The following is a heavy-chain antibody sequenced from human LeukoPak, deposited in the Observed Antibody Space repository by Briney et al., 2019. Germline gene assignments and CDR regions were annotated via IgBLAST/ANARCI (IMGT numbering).Heavy chain of an antibody. V-gene: IGHV5-51*01. CDR3: VRQEKLISGSRRVDY. CDR1: GYSFSNYW. Sequence: GESLKISCQGSGYSFSNYWIGWVRQMPGKGLDWMGIIYPGDSDTRYSPSFQGQVTISADKSISTAYLQWSSLRASDTAMYYCVRQEKLISGSRRVDYWGQGTLVTVSS. CDR2: IYPGDSDT. J-gene: IGHJ4*02. D-gene: IGHD3-10*01.